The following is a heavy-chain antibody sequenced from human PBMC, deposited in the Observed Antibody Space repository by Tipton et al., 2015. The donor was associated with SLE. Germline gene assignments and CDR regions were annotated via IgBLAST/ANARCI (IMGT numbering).Heavy chain of an antibody. J-gene: IGHJ5*02. Sequence: TLSLTCTVSGGSITTVGYYWSWNRQHPGKGLEWIGEINYTGSTYYNPSLKSRVTISVDTSKSQFYLRLSSVTAADTAVYYCARVRDFFDTSAAYSGWFDPWGQGTQVTVSS. D-gene: IGHD3-22*01. CDR1: GGSITTVGYY. CDR3: ARVRDFFDTSAAYSGWFDP. V-gene: IGHV4-31*03. CDR2: INYTGST.